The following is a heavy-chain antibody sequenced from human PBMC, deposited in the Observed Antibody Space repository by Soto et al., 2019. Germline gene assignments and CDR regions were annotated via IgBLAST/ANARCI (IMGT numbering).Heavy chain of an antibody. V-gene: IGHV1-3*01. CDR2: INAGNGNT. J-gene: IGHJ6*02. Sequence: QVQLVQSGAEVKKPGASVKVSCKASGYTFTSYAMHWVRQAPGQRLEWMGWINAGNGNTKYSQKFQGRVTITRDTSASTAYVELSSLRSEDTAVYYCAREAVAGTTQGGHYYYGMDVWGQGTTVTVSS. D-gene: IGHD6-19*01. CDR3: AREAVAGTTQGGHYYYGMDV. CDR1: GYTFTSYA.